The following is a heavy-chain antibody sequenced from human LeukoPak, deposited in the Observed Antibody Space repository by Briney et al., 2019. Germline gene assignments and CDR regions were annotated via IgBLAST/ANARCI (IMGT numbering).Heavy chain of an antibody. D-gene: IGHD3-10*01. CDR2: ISGSGGST. V-gene: IGHV3-23*01. CDR3: AKGQLLWFGQLLPDY. J-gene: IGHJ4*02. CDR1: GFTFSSYA. Sequence: GGSLRLSCAASGFTFSSYAMSWVRQAPGKGLEWVSAISGSGGSTYYADSVKGRFTISRDNSKNTLYLHMNNLRAEDTAVYYCAKGQLLWFGQLLPDYWGQGILVTVSS.